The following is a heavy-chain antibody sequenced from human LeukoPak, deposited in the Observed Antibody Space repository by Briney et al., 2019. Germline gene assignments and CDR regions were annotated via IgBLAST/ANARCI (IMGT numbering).Heavy chain of an antibody. D-gene: IGHD6-13*01. CDR3: ARVLAAAGWFDP. Sequence: SETLSLTCTVSGGSVSSGSYYWNWIRHPPGKGLEWIGYIYYSGSTNYNPSLKSRVTISVDTSKNQFSLKLSSVTAADTAVYYCARVLAAAGWFDPWGQGTLVTVSS. V-gene: IGHV4-61*01. J-gene: IGHJ5*02. CDR1: GGSVSSGSYY. CDR2: IYYSGST.